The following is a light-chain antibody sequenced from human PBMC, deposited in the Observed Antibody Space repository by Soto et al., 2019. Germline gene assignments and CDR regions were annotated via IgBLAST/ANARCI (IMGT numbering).Light chain of an antibody. CDR1: QTISSY. Sequence: IQMTQSPSSLSASVGGRVTITCRASQTISSYLKWYQQTPGRAPALLISAASTLQSGVPSRFSGSRSGTDFTLTISSLQPEDFAPYYCQQSDSSPYTFGQGTKLEIK. V-gene: IGKV1-39*01. CDR2: AAS. J-gene: IGKJ2*01. CDR3: QQSDSSPYT.